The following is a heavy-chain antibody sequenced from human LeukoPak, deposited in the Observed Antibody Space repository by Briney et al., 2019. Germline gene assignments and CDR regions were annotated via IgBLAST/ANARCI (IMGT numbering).Heavy chain of an antibody. D-gene: IGHD6-25*01. CDR3: AKGGISSSGLGD. V-gene: IGHV3-23*01. J-gene: IGHJ4*02. Sequence: PGGSLRLSCAASGFIFSISEMTWVRQAPGKGMDWVASITSDGDFTYYAGSVKGRFTISRDNSKSALSLEMNRLRAEDTAVYYCAKGGISSSGLGDWGQGTLVTVSS. CDR2: ITSDGDFT. CDR1: GFIFSISE.